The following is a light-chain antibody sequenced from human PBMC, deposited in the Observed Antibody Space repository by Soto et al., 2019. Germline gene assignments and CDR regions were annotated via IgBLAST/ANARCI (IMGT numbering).Light chain of an antibody. CDR1: SSDVGAYHS. CDR2: DVS. J-gene: IGLJ3*02. Sequence: QSALTQPASVSGSPGQSFTIPCTGSSSDVGAYHSVSWYQQHPGKAPKLIIFDVSNRPSGVSNRFSGSKSGNTASLTISGLQAEDEDDYYCSSFTDTGTVMFGGGTKVTVL. V-gene: IGLV2-14*03. CDR3: SSFTDTGTVM.